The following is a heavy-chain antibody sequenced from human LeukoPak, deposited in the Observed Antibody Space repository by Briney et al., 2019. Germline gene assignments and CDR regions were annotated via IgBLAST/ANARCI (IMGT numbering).Heavy chain of an antibody. CDR1: GFIFDDYA. D-gene: IGHD1-26*01. CDR3: AKGGKWDVTPFDY. V-gene: IGHV3-9*01. J-gene: IGHJ4*02. CDR2: ISWNGGRI. Sequence: PGRSLRLSCAASGFIFDDYAMNWVRQAPGKGLEWVAGISWNGGRITYADSVKGRFTISRDNSKNTLYLQVNSLRAEDTAVYYCAKGGKWDVTPFDYWGQGTLVTVSS.